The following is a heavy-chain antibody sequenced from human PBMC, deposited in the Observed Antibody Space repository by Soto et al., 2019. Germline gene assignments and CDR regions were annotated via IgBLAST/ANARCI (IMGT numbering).Heavy chain of an antibody. J-gene: IGHJ3*02. CDR1: GFTFGDYE. CDR3: ARSSGWYEADDFDM. Sequence: QVQLVESGGGLVQPGGSLRLSCAASGFTFGDYEMSWLRQAAGKGPEWVSFLSRGGNTIYYADSVKGRFSISRDNAENSLYLQMESLSVEATDTYCCARSSGWYEADDFDMWGQGTMVTVSA. V-gene: IGHV3-11*01. CDR2: LSRGGNTI. D-gene: IGHD6-19*01.